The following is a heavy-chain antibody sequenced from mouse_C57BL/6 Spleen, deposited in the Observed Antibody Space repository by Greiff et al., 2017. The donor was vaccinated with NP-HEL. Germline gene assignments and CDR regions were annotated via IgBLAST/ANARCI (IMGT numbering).Heavy chain of an antibody. V-gene: IGHV1-69*01. J-gene: IGHJ4*01. CDR3: ARRGYSLYYAMDY. Sequence: QVQLKQPGAELVMPGASVKLSCKASGYTFTSYWMHWVKQRPGQGLEWIGEIDPSDSYTNYNQKFKGKSTLTVDKSSSTAYMQLSSLTSEDSAVYYCARRGYSLYYAMDYWGQGTSVTVSS. D-gene: IGHD2-3*01. CDR1: GYTFTSYW. CDR2: IDPSDSYT.